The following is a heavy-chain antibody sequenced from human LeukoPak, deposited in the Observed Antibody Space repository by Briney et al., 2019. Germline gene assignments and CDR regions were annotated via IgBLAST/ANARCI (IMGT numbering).Heavy chain of an antibody. CDR3: ARVRGYSYDSSDFDY. J-gene: IGHJ4*02. V-gene: IGHV4-59*01. CDR1: GDSISYYY. Sequence: SETLSLTCTVSGDSISYYYWSWIRQPPGKGLEWIGKVYYSGNTNYNPSLKSRVTISVDTSKNQFSLKLSSVTAADTAVYYCARVRGYSYDSSDFDYWGQGTLVTVSS. CDR2: VYYSGNT. D-gene: IGHD5-18*01.